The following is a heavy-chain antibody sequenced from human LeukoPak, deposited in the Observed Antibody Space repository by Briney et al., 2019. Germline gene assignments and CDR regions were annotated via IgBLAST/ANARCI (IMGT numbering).Heavy chain of an antibody. D-gene: IGHD5-24*01. J-gene: IGHJ4*02. CDR3: ARRTAAMANDY. V-gene: IGHV1-2*02. CDR2: IDTNSGGA. Sequence: ASVKVSCQASVYTFTAYCIHWMRQAPGQGLEWMGWIDTNSGGADYAQKFQGRVTMTRDTSSSTAYMDLSRLRSDDTAVYYCARRTAAMANDYWGQGTLVTVSS. CDR1: VYTFTAYC.